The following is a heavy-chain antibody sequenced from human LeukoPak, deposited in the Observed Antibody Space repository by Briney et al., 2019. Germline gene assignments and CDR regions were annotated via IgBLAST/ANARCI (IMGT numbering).Heavy chain of an antibody. CDR2: IYYSGST. CDR3: ARRHSSGWTHYFDY. V-gene: IGHV4-39*01. J-gene: IGHJ4*02. Sequence: SETLSLTCTVSGGSISSSSYHWGWIRQPPGKGLEWIGSIYYSGSTYYNPSPKSRVTISVDTSKNQFSLKLSSVTAADTAVYYCARRHSSGWTHYFDYWGQGTLVTVSS. D-gene: IGHD6-19*01. CDR1: GGSISSSSYH.